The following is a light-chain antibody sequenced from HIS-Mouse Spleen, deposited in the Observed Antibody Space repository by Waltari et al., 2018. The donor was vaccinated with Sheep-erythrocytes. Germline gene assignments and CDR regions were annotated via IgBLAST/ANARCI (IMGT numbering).Light chain of an antibody. J-gene: IGLJ3*02. CDR1: SQSVSSY. CDR3: CSYAGSSTPWV. V-gene: IGLV2-23*01. CDR2: EGS. Sequence: PATLSLSPGERATLSCRASQSVSSYLAWYQQHPGKAPKLMIYEGSKRPSGVSNRFSGYKSGNAASLTISGLQAEDEADYYCCSYAGSSTPWVFGGGTKLTVL.